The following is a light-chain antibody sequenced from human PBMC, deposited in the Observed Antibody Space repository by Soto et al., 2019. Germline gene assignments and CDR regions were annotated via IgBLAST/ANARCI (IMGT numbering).Light chain of an antibody. Sequence: QSARTQPASVSGSPGQSITISCTGTSSDVGGYNYVSWYQQHPGKAPKLMIYDVSNRPSGVSNRFSGSKSGNTASLTISGLQAEDEADYYCSSYTSSSILHVSGTGTKVTVL. CDR3: SSYTSSSILHV. V-gene: IGLV2-14*01. J-gene: IGLJ1*01. CDR2: DVS. CDR1: SSDVGGYNY.